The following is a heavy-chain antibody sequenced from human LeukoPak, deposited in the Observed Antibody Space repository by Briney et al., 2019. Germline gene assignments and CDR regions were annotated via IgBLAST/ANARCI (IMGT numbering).Heavy chain of an antibody. V-gene: IGHV3-30*02. CDR1: GFTFSSYG. CDR2: IRYDGSNK. D-gene: IGHD2-15*01. J-gene: IGHJ4*02. Sequence: GGSLRLSCAASGFTFSSYGMHWVRQAPGKGPEWVAFIRYDGSNKYYADSVKGRFTISRDNSKNTLYLQMNSLRAEDTAVYYCAKDLGYCSGGSCYMSDYWGQGTLVTVSS. CDR3: AKDLGYCSGGSCYMSDY.